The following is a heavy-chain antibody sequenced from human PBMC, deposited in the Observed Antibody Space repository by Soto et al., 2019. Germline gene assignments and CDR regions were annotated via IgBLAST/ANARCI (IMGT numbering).Heavy chain of an antibody. V-gene: IGHV4-34*01. CDR1: GGSFSGYY. J-gene: IGHJ6*02. D-gene: IGHD6-19*01. CDR3: ARAVAGTARGDYYYYGMDV. Sequence: PSETLSLTCAVYGGSFSGYYWSWIRQPPGKGLEWIGEINHSGSTNYNPSLKSRVTISVDTSKNQFSLKLSSVTAADTAVYHCARAVAGTARGDYYYYGMDVWGQGTTVTVSS. CDR2: INHSGST.